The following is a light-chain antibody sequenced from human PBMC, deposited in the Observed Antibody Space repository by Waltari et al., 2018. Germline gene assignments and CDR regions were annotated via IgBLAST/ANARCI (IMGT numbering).Light chain of an antibody. V-gene: IGLV1-44*01. CDR1: RHNIGTNT. Sequence: QSVLTQPPSVSGTPGQRVTIPCSGSRHNIGTNTLNWYQQLPGTAPKLLIYSNNQRPSGVPDRFSGSKSGTSASLAISGLQSEDEADYYCAAWDDSLNAWVFGGGTKLTVL. J-gene: IGLJ3*02. CDR3: AAWDDSLNAWV. CDR2: SNN.